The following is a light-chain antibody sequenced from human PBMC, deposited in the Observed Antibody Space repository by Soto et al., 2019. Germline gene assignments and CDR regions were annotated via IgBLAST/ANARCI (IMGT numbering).Light chain of an antibody. J-gene: IGKJ1*01. CDR1: QSIRND. CDR2: TTS. Sequence: DIQMTQSPSSLSASVGDRVTITCRASQSIRNDLNWYQQRPGKAPKLLMYTTSNLERGVPSRFSGSGSGTDFTLTINNLQPEDFGTYFCQQGFSRPRTFGLGTTVAVK. V-gene: IGKV1-39*01. CDR3: QQGFSRPRT.